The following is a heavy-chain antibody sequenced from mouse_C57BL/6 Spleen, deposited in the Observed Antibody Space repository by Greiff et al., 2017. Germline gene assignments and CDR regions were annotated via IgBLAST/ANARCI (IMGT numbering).Heavy chain of an antibody. J-gene: IGHJ1*03. CDR1: GYAFSSSW. Sequence: VQLQQSGPELVKPGASVKISCKASGYAFSSSWMNWVKQRPGKGLEWIGRIYPGDGDTNYNGKFKGKATLTADKSSSTAYMQLSSLTSEDSAVYFCARRRATMADWYFDVWGTGTTVTVSS. V-gene: IGHV1-82*01. CDR2: IYPGDGDT. D-gene: IGHD2-1*01. CDR3: ARRRATMADWYFDV.